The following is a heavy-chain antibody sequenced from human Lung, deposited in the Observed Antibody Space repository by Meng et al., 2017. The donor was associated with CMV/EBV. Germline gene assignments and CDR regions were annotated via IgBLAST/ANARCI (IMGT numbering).Heavy chain of an antibody. Sequence: QVQLQQWGAGLLTPSETLSLPCAVYGGSFSGYYWSWIRQPPGKGLEWIGEINHSGSTDYNPSLKSRVTISVDTSKNQFSLKLSSVTAADTAVYYCARASARVAAAGRRDLRYWGQGTLVTFSS. J-gene: IGHJ4*02. CDR2: INHSGST. CDR1: GGSFSGYY. D-gene: IGHD6-13*01. CDR3: ARASARVAAAGRRDLRY. V-gene: IGHV4-34*01.